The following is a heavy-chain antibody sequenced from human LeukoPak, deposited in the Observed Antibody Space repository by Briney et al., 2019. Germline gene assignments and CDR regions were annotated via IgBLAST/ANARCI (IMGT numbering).Heavy chain of an antibody. Sequence: GGSLRLSCAASGFTFSSYWMSWVRQAPGKGLEWVANIKQDGSEKYYVDSVKGRFTISRDNAKNSLYLQMNSLGAEDTAVYYCASRYSSSWYYYYYYMDVWGKGTTVTVSS. CDR1: GFTFSSYW. CDR2: IKQDGSEK. J-gene: IGHJ6*03. CDR3: ASRYSSSWYYYYYYMDV. D-gene: IGHD6-13*01. V-gene: IGHV3-7*01.